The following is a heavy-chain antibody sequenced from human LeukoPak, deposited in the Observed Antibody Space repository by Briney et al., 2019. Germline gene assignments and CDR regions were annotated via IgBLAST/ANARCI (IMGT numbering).Heavy chain of an antibody. CDR2: INHSGST. V-gene: IGHV4-34*01. Sequence: PSETLSLTCAVYGGSFSGYYWSWIRQPPGKGLEWIGEINHSGSTNYNPSLKSRVTISVDTSKNQFSLKLSSVTAADTAVYYCASWVALRDGDYVGYWGQGTLVTVSS. CDR1: GGSFSGYY. CDR3: ASWVALRDGDYVGY. J-gene: IGHJ4*02. D-gene: IGHD3-10*01.